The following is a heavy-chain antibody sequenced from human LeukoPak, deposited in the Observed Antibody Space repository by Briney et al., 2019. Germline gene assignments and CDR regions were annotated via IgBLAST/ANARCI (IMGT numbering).Heavy chain of an antibody. V-gene: IGHV3-48*02. Sequence: GGSLRLSCAASGFTFSTYSMNWVRQAPGKGLEWVSYISGSSRVIYYADSVKGRFTIFRDNAKNSLYLQMNSLRDEDTAVYYCARDYDTSGYSFDYWGQGTLVTVSS. CDR3: ARDYDTSGYSFDY. CDR2: ISGSSRVI. D-gene: IGHD3-22*01. CDR1: GFTFSTYS. J-gene: IGHJ4*02.